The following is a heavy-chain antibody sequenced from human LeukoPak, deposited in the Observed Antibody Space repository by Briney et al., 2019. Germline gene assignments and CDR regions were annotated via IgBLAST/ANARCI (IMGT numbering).Heavy chain of an antibody. CDR2: SSGSGGST. CDR3: AKALRYFDWLLYDAFDI. CDR1: GFTFSSYW. D-gene: IGHD3-9*01. J-gene: IGHJ3*02. Sequence: GGSLRLSCAASGFTFSSYWMSWVRQAPGKGLEWVSASSGSGGSTYYADSVKGRFTISRDNSKNTLYLQMNSLRAEDTAVYYCAKALRYFDWLLYDAFDIWGQGTMVTVSS. V-gene: IGHV3-23*01.